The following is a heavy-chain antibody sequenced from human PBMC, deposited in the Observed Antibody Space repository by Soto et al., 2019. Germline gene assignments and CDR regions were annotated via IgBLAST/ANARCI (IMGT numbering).Heavy chain of an antibody. CDR1: GFTFSSYG. J-gene: IGHJ6*02. CDR2: IWYDGSNK. V-gene: IGHV3-33*01. Sequence: GGSLRLSCAASGFTFSSYGMHWVRQAPGKGLEWVAVIWYDGSNKYYADSVKGRFTISRDNSKNTLYLQMNSLRAEDTAVYYCARDGIWWFPGTLYYYGMDVWGQGTTVTVSS. D-gene: IGHD2-15*01. CDR3: ARDGIWWFPGTLYYYGMDV.